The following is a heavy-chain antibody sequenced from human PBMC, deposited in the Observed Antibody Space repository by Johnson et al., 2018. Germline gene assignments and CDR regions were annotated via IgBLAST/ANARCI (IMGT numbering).Heavy chain of an antibody. J-gene: IGHJ6*02. D-gene: IGHD2/OR15-2a*01. CDR1: GFTVSSNY. CDR3: ARETVISVAQYYYYGMDV. V-gene: IGHV3-66*01. Sequence: VQLVESGGGLVQPGGSLRLSCAASGFTVSSNYMSWVRQAPGKGLEWVSVLYSGGSTYYADSVKGRFTISRDNSKNTLYLQMNSLRAEDTAVYYCARETVISVAQYYYYGMDVWGQGTTVTVSS. CDR2: LYSGGST.